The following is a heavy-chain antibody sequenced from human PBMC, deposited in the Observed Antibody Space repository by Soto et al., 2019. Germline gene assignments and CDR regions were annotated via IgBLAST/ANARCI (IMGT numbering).Heavy chain of an antibody. CDR2: ISYDGSNK. V-gene: IGHV3-30-3*01. J-gene: IGHJ4*02. Sequence: LRLSCAASGFTFSSYAMHWVRQAPGKGLEWVAVISYDGSNKYYADSVKGRFTISRDNSKNTLYLQMNSLRAEDTAVYYCARETRNWGQGTLVTVSS. CDR3: ARETRN. CDR1: GFTFSSYA.